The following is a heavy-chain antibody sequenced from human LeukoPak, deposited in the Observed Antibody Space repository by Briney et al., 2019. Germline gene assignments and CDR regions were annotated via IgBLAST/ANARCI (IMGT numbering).Heavy chain of an antibody. Sequence: GASLRLSCAASGFTFNMYWMTWVRQAPGKGLESVAYINKDGSDKYYVDSVKGRFTVSRDNAKNSLYLQMNSLRAEDTAVYYCARDAGYGGNSDYWGQGTLVTVSS. CDR2: INKDGSDK. J-gene: IGHJ4*02. CDR3: ARDAGYGGNSDY. D-gene: IGHD4-23*01. CDR1: GFTFNMYW. V-gene: IGHV3-7*01.